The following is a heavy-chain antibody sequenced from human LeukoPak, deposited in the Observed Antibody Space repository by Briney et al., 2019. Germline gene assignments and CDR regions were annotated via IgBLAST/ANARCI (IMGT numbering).Heavy chain of an antibody. J-gene: IGHJ4*02. V-gene: IGHV3-7*01. CDR2: INQDGSKK. D-gene: IGHD2-21*02. CDR3: AKWGPHCVGDYCPALDS. CDR1: RFTFSNYW. Sequence: PGGSLRLSCVASRFTFSNYWMSWVRQAPGKGLEGVANINQDGSKKPYADSMKGRFTISRDNAKESLYLQLNSLRADDTAVYYCAKWGPHCVGDYCPALDSWGQGTLVTVS.